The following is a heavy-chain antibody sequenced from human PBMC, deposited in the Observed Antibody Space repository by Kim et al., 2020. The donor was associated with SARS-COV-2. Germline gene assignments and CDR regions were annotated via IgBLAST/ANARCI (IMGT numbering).Heavy chain of an antibody. CDR3: AHVPGTTLAFWDAFDL. J-gene: IGHJ3*01. Sequence: VKGSFTISRDDSKYTAYLQMNNLKAEDTAVYYCAHVPGTTLAFWDAFDLWGQGTMVTVSS. V-gene: IGHV3-73*01. D-gene: IGHD1-1*01.